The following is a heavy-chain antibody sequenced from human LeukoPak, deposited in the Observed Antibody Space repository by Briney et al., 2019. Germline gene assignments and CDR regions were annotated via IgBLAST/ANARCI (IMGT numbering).Heavy chain of an antibody. CDR2: IIPIFGTA. V-gene: IGHV1-69*01. J-gene: IGHJ6*03. Sequence: SVKVSCKASGGTFSSYAISWVRQAPGQGLEWMGGIIPIFGTANYAQKFQGRVTITADESTSTAYMELSSLRSEDTAVYYCARATLPYYFMDVWGKGTTVTVSS. CDR1: GGTFSSYA. CDR3: ARATLPYYFMDV.